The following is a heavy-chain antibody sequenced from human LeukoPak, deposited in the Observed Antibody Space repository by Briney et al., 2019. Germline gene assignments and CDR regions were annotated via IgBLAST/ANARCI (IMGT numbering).Heavy chain of an antibody. Sequence: GGSLRLSCAASGFTVSSNYMSWVRQAPGKGLEWVSAISGSGGSTYYADSVKGRFTISRDNSKNTLYLQMNSLRAEDTAVYYCAKASSYYYYYMDVWGKGTTVTISS. CDR1: GFTVSSNY. CDR3: AKASSYYYYYMDV. CDR2: ISGSGGST. V-gene: IGHV3-23*01. J-gene: IGHJ6*03.